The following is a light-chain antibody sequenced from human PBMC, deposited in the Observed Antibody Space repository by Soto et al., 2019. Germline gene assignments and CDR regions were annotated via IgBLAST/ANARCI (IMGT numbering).Light chain of an antibody. V-gene: IGLV2-14*01. J-gene: IGLJ2*01. CDR2: EVI. CDR3: SSYAGSNNLV. CDR1: SSDVGGYHY. Sequence: QSVLTQPASVSGSPGQSITISCTGTSSDVGGYHYVSWYQQHPGKAPKLMIYEVINRPSGVSNRFSGSKSGNTASLTISGLQAEDEADYYCSSYAGSNNLVFGGGTKLTVL.